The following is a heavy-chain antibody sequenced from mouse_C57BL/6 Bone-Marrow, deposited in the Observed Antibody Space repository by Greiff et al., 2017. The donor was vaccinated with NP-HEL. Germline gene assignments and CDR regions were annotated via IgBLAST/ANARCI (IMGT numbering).Heavy chain of an antibody. CDR1: GFTFSSYG. CDR2: ISSGGSYT. V-gene: IGHV5-6*02. J-gene: IGHJ2*01. Sequence: EVKLVESGGDLVKPGGSLKLSCAASGFTFSSYGMSWVRQTPDKRLEWVATISSGGSYTYYPDSVKGRFTISRDNAKNTLYLQMSSLKSEDTAMYYCARGLITTVVATVDYWGQGTTLTVSS. CDR3: ARGLITTVVATVDY. D-gene: IGHD1-1*01.